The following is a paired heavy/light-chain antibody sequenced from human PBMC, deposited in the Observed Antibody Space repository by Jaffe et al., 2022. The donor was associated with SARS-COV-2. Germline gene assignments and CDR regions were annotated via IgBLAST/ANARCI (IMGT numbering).Heavy chain of an antibody. CDR2: ISGSGDST. J-gene: IGHJ4*02. CDR1: GFTFSSYA. CDR3: AKNSDGRCYSACDC. V-gene: IGHV3-23*04. Sequence: EVQLVESGGGLVQPGGSLRLSCAASGFTFSSYAMSWVRQAPGKGLEWVSGISGSGDSTYYADSVKGRFTISRDNSKNTLYLQMNSLRAEDTAIYYCAKNSDGRCYSACDCWGQGTLVTVSS. D-gene: IGHD2-15*01.
Light chain of an antibody. CDR1: QSVLYSSDNKKY. J-gene: IGKJ2*01. V-gene: IGKV4-1*01. Sequence: DIVMTQSPDSLAVSLGERATINCKSSQSVLYSSDNKKYLAWYQQKPGQPPKLLIYWASTRESGVPDRFSGSGSGTDFTLTISSLQAEDVAVYYCQQYYSVPYTFGQGTKLEIK. CDR2: WAS. CDR3: QQYYSVPYT.